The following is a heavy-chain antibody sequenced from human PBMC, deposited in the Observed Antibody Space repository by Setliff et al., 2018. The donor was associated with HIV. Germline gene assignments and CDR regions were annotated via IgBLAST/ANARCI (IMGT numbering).Heavy chain of an antibody. V-gene: IGHV4-59*01. CDR2: IYNSGYT. Sequence: SSETLSLTCKVSGAPISSYYWNWIRQPPGKGLEWIGYIYNSGYTNYKPSLKSRVTISLDTSKNQFSLNLRSVTAADTAVYYCARGDGYRGNDAYYDSGMDVWGQGIPVTSP. D-gene: IGHD5-12*01. CDR1: GAPISSYY. J-gene: IGHJ6*02. CDR3: ARGDGYRGNDAYYDSGMDV.